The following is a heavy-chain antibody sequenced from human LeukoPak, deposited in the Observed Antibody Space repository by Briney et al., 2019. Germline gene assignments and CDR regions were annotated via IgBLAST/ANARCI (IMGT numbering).Heavy chain of an antibody. D-gene: IGHD3-22*01. J-gene: IGHJ4*02. CDR2: IYHSRST. Sequence: SETLSHTCTVSGFSLSSGFYWGWVRQPPGKGLEWIGSIYHSRSTYYNPSLKSRVTISVDTSKNQFSLKLSSVTAADTAVYYCARHYYDSSGYYTFDYWGQGTLVTVSS. CDR1: GFSLSSGFY. V-gene: IGHV4-38-2*02. CDR3: ARHYYDSSGYYTFDY.